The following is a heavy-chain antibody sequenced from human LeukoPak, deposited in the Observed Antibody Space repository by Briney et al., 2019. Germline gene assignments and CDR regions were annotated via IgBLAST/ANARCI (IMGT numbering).Heavy chain of an antibody. V-gene: IGHV3-30*04. Sequence: GGSLRLSCAASGFTFSSYAMHWVRQAPGKGLEWVAVISYDGSNKYYADSVKGRFTISRDNSKNTLYLQMNSLRAEDTAVYYCARPLSGSYDGDFDYWGQGTLVTVSS. CDR3: ARPLSGSYDGDFDY. D-gene: IGHD1-26*01. CDR1: GFTFSSYA. J-gene: IGHJ4*02. CDR2: ISYDGSNK.